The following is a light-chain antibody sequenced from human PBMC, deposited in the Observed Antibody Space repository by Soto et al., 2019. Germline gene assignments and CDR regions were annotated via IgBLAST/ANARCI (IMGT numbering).Light chain of an antibody. J-gene: IGKJ2*01. Sequence: DFVMTQAPDSLAVSLGERATINCKSSQSVLYNSNKKNHLGWFQQKPGHPPKLLIYGASFRPSGVPDRFSGSGSGTDFTLTISSLQAEDVAVYYCQQYYSIPFTFGQGTKLEI. CDR2: GAS. CDR3: QQYYSIPFT. CDR1: QSVLYNSNKKNH. V-gene: IGKV4-1*01.